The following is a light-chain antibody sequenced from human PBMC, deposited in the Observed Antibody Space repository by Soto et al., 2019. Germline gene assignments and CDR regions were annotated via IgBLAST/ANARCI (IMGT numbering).Light chain of an antibody. CDR2: DAS. CDR3: QQYNDYSPWT. V-gene: IGKV1-5*01. CDR1: QSISNW. J-gene: IGKJ1*01. Sequence: DIQMTQSPSTLSASLVDRVTVTCRASQSISNWLAWYQQKPGKAPNLLIYDASNLESGVPSRFSGSGSGTEFTLTISSLQPDDFATYYCQQYNDYSPWTFGQGTKVDIK.